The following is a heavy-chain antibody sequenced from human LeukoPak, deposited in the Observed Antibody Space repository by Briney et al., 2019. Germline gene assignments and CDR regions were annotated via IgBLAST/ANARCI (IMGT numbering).Heavy chain of an antibody. D-gene: IGHD6-19*01. Sequence: SETLSLTCTVSGGSTSSSSYYWGWIRQPPGKGLEWIGSIYYSGSTYYNPSLKSRVTISVDTSKNQFSLKLSSVTAADTAVYYCARHSYSSGWIIDYWGQGTLVTVSS. V-gene: IGHV4-39*01. CDR1: GGSTSSSSYY. CDR3: ARHSYSSGWIIDY. CDR2: IYYSGST. J-gene: IGHJ4*02.